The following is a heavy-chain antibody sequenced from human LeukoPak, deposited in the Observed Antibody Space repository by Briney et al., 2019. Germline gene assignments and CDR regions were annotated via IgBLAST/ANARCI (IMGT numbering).Heavy chain of an antibody. J-gene: IGHJ4*02. CDR3: ARGVDTYYYDSSGYYPFFDY. D-gene: IGHD3-22*01. CDR2: INPNSGGT. Sequence: ASVKVSCKASGYTFTGYYMHWVRQAPGQGLEWMEWINPNSGGTNYAQKFQGRVTMTRDTSISTAYMELSRLRSDDTAVYYCARGVDTYYYDSSGYYPFFDYWGQGTLVTVSS. CDR1: GYTFTGYY. V-gene: IGHV1-2*02.